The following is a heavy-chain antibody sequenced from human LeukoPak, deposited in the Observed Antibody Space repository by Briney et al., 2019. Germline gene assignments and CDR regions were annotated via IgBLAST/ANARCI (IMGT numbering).Heavy chain of an antibody. CDR2: IKQDGSEK. Sequence: GGSLRLSCAASGFTFSSYWMSWVRQAPGKGLERVANIKQDGSEKYYVDSVKGRFTISRDNAKNSLYLQMNSLRAEDTAVYYCARVVTMVQGVINAPGWFDPWGQGTLVTVSS. CDR1: GFTFSSYW. J-gene: IGHJ5*02. CDR3: ARVVTMVQGVINAPGWFDP. D-gene: IGHD3-10*01. V-gene: IGHV3-7*01.